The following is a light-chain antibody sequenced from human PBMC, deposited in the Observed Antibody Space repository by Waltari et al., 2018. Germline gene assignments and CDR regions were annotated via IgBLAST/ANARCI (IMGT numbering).Light chain of an antibody. CDR3: CSFAGNSYV. CDR2: EVR. Sequence: QSALTQPASMSGSPGQSITISCTGTSTALGTYNVVPWFQHHPGKAPKLIFYEVRKRPSGFSDRFSCSMSGSTASLKISRLQAEDEAEYYCCSFAGNSYVFGTGTKVTVL. J-gene: IGLJ1*01. V-gene: IGLV2-23*02. CDR1: STALGTYNV.